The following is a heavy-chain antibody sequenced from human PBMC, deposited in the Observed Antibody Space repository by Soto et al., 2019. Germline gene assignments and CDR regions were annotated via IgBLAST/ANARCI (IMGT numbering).Heavy chain of an antibody. Sequence: QVQLVESGGGVVQPGRSLRLSCAASGFTFSSYAMHWVRQAPGKGLEWVAVISYDGSNKFYADSVKGRFTISRDNSRSTLYLQMNSLTPNDTAVYYCAREVEYCNGICWQGLDYWGQGTLVTVAS. CDR1: GFTFSSYA. CDR2: ISYDGSNK. D-gene: IGHD2-15*01. CDR3: AREVEYCNGICWQGLDY. J-gene: IGHJ4*02. V-gene: IGHV3-30-3*01.